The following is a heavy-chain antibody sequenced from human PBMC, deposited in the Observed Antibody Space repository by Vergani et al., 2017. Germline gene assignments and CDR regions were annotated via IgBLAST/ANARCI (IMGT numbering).Heavy chain of an antibody. J-gene: IGHJ5*02. CDR2: IIPIFGTA. CDR3: ARDWVYVDTAISGWFDP. Sequence: QVQLVQSGAEVKKPGSSVTVSCKASVGTFSSYAISWVRQAPGQGLEWMGRIIPIFGTANYAQKFQGRVTITADESTSTAYMELSSLRSEDTAVYYCARDWVYVDTAISGWFDPWGQGTLVTVSS. D-gene: IGHD5-18*01. CDR1: VGTFSSYA. V-gene: IGHV1-69*13.